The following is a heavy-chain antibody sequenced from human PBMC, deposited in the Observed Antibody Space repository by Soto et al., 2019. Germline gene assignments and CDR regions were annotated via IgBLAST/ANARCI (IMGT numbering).Heavy chain of an antibody. J-gene: IGHJ5*02. CDR2: INGSSSTM. Sequence: EVQLVESGGGLVQRGGSLRLSCAASGFTFGIYSMNWVRQAPGKGLEWISYINGSSSTMYYADSVKGRFIISRDNADNSLYLQMHSLRDADTAVYYCARGDRFRWSGDRCFSDGLFLSWGQGTLVTVSS. CDR1: GFTFGIYS. CDR3: ARGDRFRWSGDRCFSDGLFLS. D-gene: IGHD2-15*01. V-gene: IGHV3-48*02.